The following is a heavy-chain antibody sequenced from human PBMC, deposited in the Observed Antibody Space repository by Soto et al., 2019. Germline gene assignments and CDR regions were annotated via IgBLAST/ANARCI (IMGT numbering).Heavy chain of an antibody. CDR3: ARGFGRDGYNYHSGLGY. CDR2: FDPEDDET. J-gene: IGHJ4*02. D-gene: IGHD5-12*01. V-gene: IGHV1-24*01. CDR1: GYSLTELS. Sequence: ASVKVSCKVSGYSLTELSMHWVRQAPGKGLEWMGGFDPEDDETIYAQKFQGRVTMTEDTSTDTAYMELSSLRSEDTAVYYCARGFGRDGYNYHSGLGYWGQGPLVTVSS.